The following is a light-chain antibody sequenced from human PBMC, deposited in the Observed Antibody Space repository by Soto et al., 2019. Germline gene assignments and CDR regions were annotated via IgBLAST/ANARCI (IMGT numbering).Light chain of an antibody. CDR2: GAS. CDR3: HQYGGSPRT. J-gene: IGKJ1*01. V-gene: IGKV3-20*01. CDR1: QRFSSSY. Sequence: EIVLTQSPGTLSLSPGERATFPCRASQRFSSSYLAWYKQKPGQAPRLLIYGASSRATGIPDRFSGSGSGTDFTLTISRLEPEDFAVYYCHQYGGSPRTLGQGTKVEIK.